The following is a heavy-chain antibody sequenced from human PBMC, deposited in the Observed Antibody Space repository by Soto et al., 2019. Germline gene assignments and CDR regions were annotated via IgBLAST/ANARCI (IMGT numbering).Heavy chain of an antibody. V-gene: IGHV1-18*01. D-gene: IGHD3-22*01. CDR3: ARVPMIGALTAFDI. Sequence: ASVKVSCKXSGYTFTSYGISWVRQAPGQALEWMGWISAYNGNTNYAQKLQGRVTMTTDTSTSTAYMELRSLRSDDTAVYYCARVPMIGALTAFDIWGQGTMVTVSS. J-gene: IGHJ3*02. CDR2: ISAYNGNT. CDR1: GYTFTSYG.